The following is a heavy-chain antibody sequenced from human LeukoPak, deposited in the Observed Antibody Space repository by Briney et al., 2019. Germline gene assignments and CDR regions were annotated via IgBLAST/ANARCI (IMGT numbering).Heavy chain of an antibody. CDR1: GYTFTSYG. CDR2: ISAYNGNT. CDR3: ARDSYDILTGSDWFDP. V-gene: IGHV1-18*01. Sequence: ASVKVSCKASGYTFTSYGISWVRQAPGRGLEWMGWISAYNGNTNYAQKLQGRVTMTTDTSTSTAYMELRSLRSDDTAVYYCARDSYDILTGSDWFDPWGQGTLVTVSS. J-gene: IGHJ5*02. D-gene: IGHD3-9*01.